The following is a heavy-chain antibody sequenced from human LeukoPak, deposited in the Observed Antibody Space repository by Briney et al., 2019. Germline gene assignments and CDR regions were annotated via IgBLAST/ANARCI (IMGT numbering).Heavy chain of an antibody. Sequence: ASVKVSCKASGYTFTSYDINWVRQATRQGLEWMGWMNPNSGNTGYAQQFQGRVTMTRNASISTAYMELSSLRSEDTAVYYCARGRGYYDSSGYYYVLSLDYWGQGTLVTVSS. CDR3: ARGRGYYDSSGYYYVLSLDY. CDR1: GYTFTSYD. CDR2: MNPNSGNT. D-gene: IGHD3-22*01. J-gene: IGHJ4*02. V-gene: IGHV1-8*01.